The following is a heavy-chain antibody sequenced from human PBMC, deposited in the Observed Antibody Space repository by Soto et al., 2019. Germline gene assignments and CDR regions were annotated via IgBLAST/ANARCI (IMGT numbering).Heavy chain of an antibody. CDR3: ARGWGSGWLEFFDS. J-gene: IGHJ4*02. D-gene: IGHD6-19*01. CDR2: ILYDGSNK. Sequence: PGGSLRLSCAASGFTFSNYGMHWARQAPGKGLEWVAAILYDGSNKYYAESVKGRFTISRDNSKNTLYLQMNSLRAEDTAVYYCARGWGSGWLEFFDSWGQGALVTVSS. CDR1: GFTFSNYG. V-gene: IGHV3-33*01.